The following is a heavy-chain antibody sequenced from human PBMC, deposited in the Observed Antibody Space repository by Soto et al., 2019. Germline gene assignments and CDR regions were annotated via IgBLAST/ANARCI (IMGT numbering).Heavy chain of an antibody. J-gene: IGHJ6*02. V-gene: IGHV1-69*01. CDR2: IIPIFGTA. Sequence: QVQLVQSGAEVKKPGSSVKVSCKASGGTFSSYAISWVRQAPGQGLEWMGGIIPIFGTANYAQKFQGRVTITADESTSTAYMERSSLRSEDTAVYYCARDPPHPDQDYYYYYGMDVWGQGTTVTVSS. CDR3: ARDPPHPDQDYYYYYGMDV. CDR1: GGTFSSYA.